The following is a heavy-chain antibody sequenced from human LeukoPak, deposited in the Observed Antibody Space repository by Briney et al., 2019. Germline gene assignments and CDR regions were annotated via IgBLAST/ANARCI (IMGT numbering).Heavy chain of an antibody. CDR1: GGSFSGYY. CDR2: IYYSGST. J-gene: IGHJ6*02. Sequence: PSETLSLTCAVYGGSFSGYYWSWIRQPPGKGLEWIGSIYYSGSTYYNPSLKSRVTISVDTSKNQFSLKLSSVTAADTAVYYCARLPVAQQLGHEYYYYYGMDVWGQGTTVTVSS. D-gene: IGHD6-13*01. V-gene: IGHV4-34*01. CDR3: ARLPVAQQLGHEYYYYYGMDV.